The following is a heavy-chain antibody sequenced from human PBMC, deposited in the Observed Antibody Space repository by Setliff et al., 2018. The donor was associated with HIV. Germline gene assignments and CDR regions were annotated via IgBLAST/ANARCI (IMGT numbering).Heavy chain of an antibody. CDR2: ILYGGTT. V-gene: IGHV4-39*01. Sequence: LSLTCAVSGGSVGSRDYYWGWIRQPPGKGLEWIGNILYGGTTYYTPSLKSRVSTSVDTSRNQFSLRLNSVTAADTAIYYCARPTTGLGGGAAFDIWGQGTMVTVSS. D-gene: IGHD2-8*01. CDR1: GGSVGSRDYY. J-gene: IGHJ3*02. CDR3: ARPTTGLGGGAAFDI.